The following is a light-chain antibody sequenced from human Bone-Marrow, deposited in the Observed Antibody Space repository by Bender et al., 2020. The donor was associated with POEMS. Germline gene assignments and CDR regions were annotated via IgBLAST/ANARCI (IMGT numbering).Light chain of an antibody. CDR2: DVS. CDR3: SSYTGSTVV. Sequence: QSALTQPASVSGSPGQSITISCTGTSSDVGGYKFVSWYQQHPGKAPKLILFDVSRRPSGVSSRFSGSISDNTASLTISGLQAEDEADYYCSSYTGSTVVFGGGTKLTVL. V-gene: IGLV2-14*03. CDR1: SSDVGGYKF. J-gene: IGLJ2*01.